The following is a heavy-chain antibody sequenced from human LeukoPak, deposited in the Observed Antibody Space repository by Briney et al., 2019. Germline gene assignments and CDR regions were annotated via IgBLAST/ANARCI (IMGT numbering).Heavy chain of an antibody. D-gene: IGHD5-24*01. CDR3: VRGGDGDRRDFDY. CDR1: GYIFTAYY. J-gene: IGHJ4*02. CDR2: INPNSGGP. Sequence: GASVKVSCKASGYIFTAYYLHWVRQAPGQGLEWMGWINPNSGGPNYAQNFQGRVTMSRDTSISTAYMELSSLRSDDKAVYYCVRGGDGDRRDFDYWGQGTLVTVSS. V-gene: IGHV1-2*02.